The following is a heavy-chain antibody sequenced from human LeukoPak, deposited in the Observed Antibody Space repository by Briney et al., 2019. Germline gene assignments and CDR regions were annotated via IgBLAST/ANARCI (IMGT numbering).Heavy chain of an antibody. V-gene: IGHV3-21*01. Sequence: GGSLRLSCAASGFTFSSYWMSWVRQAPGKGLEWVSSISSSSSYIYYADSVKGRFTISRDNAKNSLFLQMNSLRAEDTAVYFCARATWDPNYYYYMDVWGKGTTVTISS. D-gene: IGHD1-26*01. CDR1: GFTFSSYW. J-gene: IGHJ6*03. CDR3: ARATWDPNYYYYMDV. CDR2: ISSSSSYI.